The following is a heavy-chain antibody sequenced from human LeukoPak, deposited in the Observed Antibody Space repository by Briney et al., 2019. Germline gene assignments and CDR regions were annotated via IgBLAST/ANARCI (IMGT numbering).Heavy chain of an antibody. CDR2: IYYTGTT. J-gene: IGHJ5*02. V-gene: IGHV4-59*08. CDR1: GGSISSSY. Sequence: SETLSLTCTVSGGSISSSYWSWIRQPPGKGLEWIGYIYYTGTTNYNPSLKSRVTISVDTSKNQFSLKLSSVTAADTAVYYCARRNDLFDPWGQGTLVTVSS. CDR3: ARRNDLFDP.